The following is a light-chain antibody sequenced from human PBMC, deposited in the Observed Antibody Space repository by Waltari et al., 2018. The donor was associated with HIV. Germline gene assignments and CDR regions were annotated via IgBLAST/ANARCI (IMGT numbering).Light chain of an antibody. CDR2: MTS. J-gene: IGKJ2*03. Sequence: IQMTQSPSNLSASVGDAVILTCRASHNIDNWLACYQQRPGRAPKLLMSMTSVLESGVPSRFSGSGKGTTFTLTISSLQPDDFGTYYCQQYSTHYGFGQGTRVE. V-gene: IGKV1-5*03. CDR3: QQYSTHYG. CDR1: HNIDNW.